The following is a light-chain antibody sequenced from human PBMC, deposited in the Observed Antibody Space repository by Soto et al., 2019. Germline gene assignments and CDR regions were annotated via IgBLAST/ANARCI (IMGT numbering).Light chain of an antibody. V-gene: IGLV2-8*01. J-gene: IGLJ1*01. Sequence: QSALTQPPSASGSPGQSVTISCTGTSSDVGAYNYVSWYQQHPGKAPKLMIYEVSKRPSGVPDRFPGSKSGNTASLTVSGLQAEDEADYYCVSFGGSNVFGTGTKVTVL. CDR3: VSFGGSNV. CDR1: SSDVGAYNY. CDR2: EVS.